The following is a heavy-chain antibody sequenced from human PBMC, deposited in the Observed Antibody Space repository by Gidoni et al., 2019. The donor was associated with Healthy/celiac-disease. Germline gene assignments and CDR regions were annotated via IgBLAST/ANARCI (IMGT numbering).Heavy chain of an antibody. D-gene: IGHD3-10*01. V-gene: IGHV4-38-2*01. Sequence: QVQLQESGPGLVKPSETLSLTCAVSGYSIRSGYYWGWIRQPPGKGLEWIGSIYHSGSTYYNPSLKSRVTISVDTSKNQFSLKLSSVTAADTAVYYCARATSTMVRGAAFDYWGQGTLVTVSS. CDR3: ARATSTMVRGAAFDY. CDR1: GYSIRSGYY. CDR2: IYHSGST. J-gene: IGHJ4*02.